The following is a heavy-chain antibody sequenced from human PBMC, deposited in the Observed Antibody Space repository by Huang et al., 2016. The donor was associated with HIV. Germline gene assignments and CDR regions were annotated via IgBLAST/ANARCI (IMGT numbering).Heavy chain of an antibody. D-gene: IGHD3-10*01. Sequence: QVQMVQSGAEVKKPGASVKVSCKGSGYTLTSYGISWVRQAPGQGLEWMGWISGDTGYTNYAAKFQGRVTLATDSATNTADMELRSLRYDDTAVYYCARESVWFGELYFDYWGQGTLVAVSS. CDR2: ISGDTGYT. J-gene: IGHJ4*02. CDR1: GYTLTSYG. CDR3: ARESVWFGELYFDY. V-gene: IGHV1-18*04.